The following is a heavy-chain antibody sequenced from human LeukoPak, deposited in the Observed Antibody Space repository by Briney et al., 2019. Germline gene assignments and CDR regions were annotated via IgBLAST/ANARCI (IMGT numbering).Heavy chain of an antibody. CDR1: GDSISSYY. CDR3: ARVQGSSSWYEGYFDY. V-gene: IGHV4-59*08. CDR2: TYYSGTT. D-gene: IGHD6-13*01. Sequence: SETLFLTCTVSGDSISSYYWSWIRQPPGKGLEWIGYTYYSGTTNYNPSLKSRVTISVDTSKNQFSLKLSSVTAADTAVYYCARVQGSSSWYEGYFDYWGQGTLVTVSS. J-gene: IGHJ4*02.